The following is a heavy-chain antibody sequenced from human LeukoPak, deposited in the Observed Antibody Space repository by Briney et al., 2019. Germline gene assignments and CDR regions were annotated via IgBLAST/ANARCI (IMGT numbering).Heavy chain of an antibody. Sequence: ASVKVSCKASGYTFTGYYMHWVRQAPGQGLEWMGWINPNSGGTNYAQKFQGRVTMTRDTSIRTAYMELSRLRSDDTAVYYCARDMVISGYSGYDLGRLNYYYYYMDVWGKGTTVTVSS. CDR1: GYTFTGYY. J-gene: IGHJ6*03. CDR3: ARDMVISGYSGYDLGRLNYYYYYMDV. V-gene: IGHV1-2*02. CDR2: INPNSGGT. D-gene: IGHD5-12*01.